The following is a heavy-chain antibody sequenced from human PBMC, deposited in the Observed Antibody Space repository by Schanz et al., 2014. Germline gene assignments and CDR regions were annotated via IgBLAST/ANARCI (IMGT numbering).Heavy chain of an antibody. D-gene: IGHD6-13*01. J-gene: IGHJ4*02. CDR2: ISFDGRNT. Sequence: QVQLVESGGGVVQPGESLRLSCAASGITLSGYGLHWVRQAPGKGLEWVGFISFDGRNTGYAHSVKGRFTISRDNSKNTVNLQMNSLRAEDTAVYYCAKEKEEVAADGSFFDYWGQGTLVTVSS. V-gene: IGHV3-30*18. CDR1: GITLSGYG. CDR3: AKEKEEVAADGSFFDY.